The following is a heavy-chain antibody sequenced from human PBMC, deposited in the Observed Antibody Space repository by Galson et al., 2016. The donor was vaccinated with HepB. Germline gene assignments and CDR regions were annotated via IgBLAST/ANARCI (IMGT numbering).Heavy chain of an antibody. J-gene: IGHJ6*02. CDR2: IKEDGNER. Sequence: SLRLSCAGSGFSFSNSWMTWVRQAPGKGLEWVATIKEDGNERYYVDSVKGRFTISRDNAKNSLYLQMNSLRAEDTAVYYCARGSPVYCSSTSCYQEYFYYYYGMDVWGQGTTVTV. CDR3: ARGSPVYCSSTSCYQEYFYYYYGMDV. D-gene: IGHD2-2*01. CDR1: GFSFSNSW. V-gene: IGHV3-7*01.